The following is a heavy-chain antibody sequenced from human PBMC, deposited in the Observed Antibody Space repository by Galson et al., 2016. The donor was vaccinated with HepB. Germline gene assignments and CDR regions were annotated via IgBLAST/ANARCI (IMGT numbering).Heavy chain of an antibody. J-gene: IGHJ4*02. CDR2: ISSSSSYI. CDR3: ARGDIVGAIFDY. V-gene: IGHV3-21*01. CDR1: GFTFSSYS. Sequence: SLRLSCAASGFTFSSYSMNWVRQAPGEGLERVSSISSSSSYIYYADSVKGRFTISRDNAKNSLYLQMNSLRAEDTAVYYCARGDIVGAIFDYWGQGTLVTVSS. D-gene: IGHD1-26*01.